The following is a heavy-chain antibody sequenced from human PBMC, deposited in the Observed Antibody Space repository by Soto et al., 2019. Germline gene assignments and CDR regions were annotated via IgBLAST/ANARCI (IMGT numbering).Heavy chain of an antibody. V-gene: IGHV1-69*02. Sequence: GASVKVSCKASGGTFSSYTISWVRQAPGQGLEWMGRIIPILGIANYAQEFQGRVTITADKSTSTAYMELSSLRSEDTAVYYCARGTVYCSGGSCSLSWFDPWGQGTLVTVSS. D-gene: IGHD2-15*01. CDR3: ARGTVYCSGGSCSLSWFDP. J-gene: IGHJ5*02. CDR1: GGTFSSYT. CDR2: IIPILGIA.